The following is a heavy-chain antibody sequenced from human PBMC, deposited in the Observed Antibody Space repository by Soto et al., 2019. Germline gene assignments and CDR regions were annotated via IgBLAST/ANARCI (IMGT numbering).Heavy chain of an antibody. D-gene: IGHD3-16*01. CDR3: SKDFARGTMGMALDY. Sequence: QVQLVESGGGVVHPGRSLRLSCTASGFNFSDFGMHWVRQSPGKGLEWLALISSDGSNKFYADSVRGRFTVSRDRSDNTRHLHMSAVSNDDTAMYYCSKDFARGTMGMALDYWGQGTLVIVSS. J-gene: IGHJ4*02. CDR2: ISSDGSNK. V-gene: IGHV3-30*18. CDR1: GFNFSDFG.